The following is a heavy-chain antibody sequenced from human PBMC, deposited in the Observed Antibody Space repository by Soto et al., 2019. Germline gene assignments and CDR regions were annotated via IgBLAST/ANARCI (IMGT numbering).Heavy chain of an antibody. Sequence: QVQLVQSGAEVKKPGASVKVSCKASGYTFTSYSISWVRQAPGQGLEWMGWIRAYNGNTNYPQKLRGRVTMTTDTSTSTVYLELRSLRSDDTAVYYCVREGPPSLNWGQVTLVTVSS. D-gene: IGHD2-2*01. CDR1: GYTFTSYS. CDR3: VREGPPSLN. J-gene: IGHJ4*02. CDR2: IRAYNGNT. V-gene: IGHV1-18*01.